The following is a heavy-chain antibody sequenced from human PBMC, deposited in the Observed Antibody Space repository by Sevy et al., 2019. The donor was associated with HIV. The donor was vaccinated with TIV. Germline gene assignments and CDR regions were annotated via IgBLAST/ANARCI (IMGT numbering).Heavy chain of an antibody. Sequence: GESLKISCAASGFTFSSYGIHWVRQAPGKGLEWVAVIWNDGRNKYYADSVKGRVTISRDNSKNTLFLQMNSLRAEDTAVYYCARDACSGGSCYSTYYGMDVWGQGTTVTVS. D-gene: IGHD2-15*01. CDR3: ARDACSGGSCYSTYYGMDV. J-gene: IGHJ6*02. V-gene: IGHV3-33*01. CDR2: IWNDGRNK. CDR1: GFTFSSYG.